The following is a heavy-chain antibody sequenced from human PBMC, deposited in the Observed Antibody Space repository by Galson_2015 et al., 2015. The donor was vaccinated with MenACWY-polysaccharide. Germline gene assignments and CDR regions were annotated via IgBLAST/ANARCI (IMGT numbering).Heavy chain of an antibody. J-gene: IGHJ3*02. CDR2: ISSSSGII. V-gene: IGHV3-11*01. Sequence: FLRLSCAASGFTFSDYYMSWIRQAPGKGLECISHISSSSGIIYYADSVKGRFTISRDNAKNSLYLQMNSLRAEDTAMYYCARSAWLDIWGQGTMVTVSS. D-gene: IGHD6-25*01. CDR1: GFTFSDYY. CDR3: ARSAWLDI.